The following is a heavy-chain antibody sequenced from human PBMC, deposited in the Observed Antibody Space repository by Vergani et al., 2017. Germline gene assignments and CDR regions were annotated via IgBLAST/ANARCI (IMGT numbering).Heavy chain of an antibody. CDR3: ARMGGYDECDAFRIGYFDA. D-gene: IGHD3-22*01. J-gene: IGHJ4*02. CDR1: GDSISSGVYY. V-gene: IGHV4-31*03. Sequence: QVQLQESGPGLVKPSQTLSLTCSVSGDSISSGVYYWNWIRQHPGKGLEWIGYIYSTGSTHHNPSLRRRINMSVDTYKNQFSLKLNSVTAADTAMYYCARMGGYDECDAFRIGYFDAWGPGILVTVSS. CDR2: IYSTGST.